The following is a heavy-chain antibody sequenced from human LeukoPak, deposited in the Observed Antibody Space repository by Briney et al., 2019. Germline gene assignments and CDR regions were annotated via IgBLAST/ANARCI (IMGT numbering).Heavy chain of an antibody. CDR1: GGSISSYY. CDR3: ARGPPSSYYYDSSGLYFY. J-gene: IGHJ4*02. V-gene: IGHV4-59*01. D-gene: IGHD3-22*01. Sequence: SETQSLTCTVSGGSISSYYWSWIRQPPGKGLEWIGYIYYSGSTNYNPSLKSRVTISVDTSKNQFSLKLSSVTAADTAVYYCARGPPSSYYYDSSGLYFYWGQGTLVTVSS. CDR2: IYYSGST.